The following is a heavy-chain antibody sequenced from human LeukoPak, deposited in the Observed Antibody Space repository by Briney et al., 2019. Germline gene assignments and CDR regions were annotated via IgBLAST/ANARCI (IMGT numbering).Heavy chain of an antibody. CDR2: ISGSGGST. CDR1: GFTFSSYG. CDR3: ARVVWELYYYMDV. Sequence: GGSVRLSCAASGFTFSSYGMSWVRQAAGKGLEWVSAISGSGGSTYYADCVKGGFTISRESSKNGLYLQVNSLRAEDTYVYDCARVVWELYYYMDVWGKGTTVTISS. D-gene: IGHD1-26*01. V-gene: IGHV3-23*01. J-gene: IGHJ6*03.